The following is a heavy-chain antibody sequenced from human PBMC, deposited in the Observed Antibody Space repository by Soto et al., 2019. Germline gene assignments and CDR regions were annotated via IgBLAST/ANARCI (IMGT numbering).Heavy chain of an antibody. V-gene: IGHV1-69*13. CDR2: IIPIFGTA. D-gene: IGHD3-22*01. J-gene: IGHJ5*02. CDR3: ARDDARTYYYDSSGYYYGGRFDP. CDR1: GGTFSSYA. Sequence: SVKVSCKASGGTFSSYAVSWVRQAPGQGLEWMGGIIPIFGTANYAQKFQGRVTITADESTSTAYMELSSLRSEDTAVYYCARDDARTYYYDSSGYYYGGRFDPWGQGTLVTVSS.